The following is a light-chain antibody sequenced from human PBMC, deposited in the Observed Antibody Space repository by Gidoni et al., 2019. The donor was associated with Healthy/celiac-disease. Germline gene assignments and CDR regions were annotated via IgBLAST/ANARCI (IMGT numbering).Light chain of an antibody. CDR1: QSVSSY. J-gene: IGKJ2*01. Sequence: ELVLTRSPATLSLSPGERATLYCRASQSVSSYLAWYHLKPGQAHWLLIYDASNRATGIPARFSGSGSGTDFNLTIRRLEPEDFAVYYCQQRSNWPPLYTFXQXTKLEIK. CDR2: DAS. CDR3: QQRSNWPPLYT. V-gene: IGKV3-11*01.